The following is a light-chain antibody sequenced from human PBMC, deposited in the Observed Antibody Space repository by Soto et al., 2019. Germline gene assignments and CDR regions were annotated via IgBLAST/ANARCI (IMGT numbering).Light chain of an antibody. J-gene: IGLJ2*01. CDR2: SNN. CDR3: AAWDTSLNGVV. CDR1: SSNIGSNT. V-gene: IGLV1-44*01. Sequence: QSVLTQPPSASGTPGQRVTISCSGSSSNIGSNTVNWYQQLPGTAPKLLIYSNNQQPSGVPAHFSGSKSGTSASLAISGLQSEDEDDYYCAAWDTSLNGVVFGGGTKLTVL.